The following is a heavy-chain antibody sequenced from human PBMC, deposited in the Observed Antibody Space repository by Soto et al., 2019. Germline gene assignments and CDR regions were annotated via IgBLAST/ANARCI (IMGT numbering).Heavy chain of an antibody. CDR2: IYYSGST. CDR1: GGSISSYY. V-gene: IGHV4-59*08. D-gene: IGHD3-3*01. Sequence: PSETLSLTCTVSGGSISSYYWSWIRQPPGKGLEWIGYIYYSGSTNYNPSLKSRVTISVDTSKNQFSLKLSSVTAADTAVYYCARHHYDFWSGYPYYYYYYMDVWGKGTTVTVSS. CDR3: ARHHYDFWSGYPYYYYYYMDV. J-gene: IGHJ6*03.